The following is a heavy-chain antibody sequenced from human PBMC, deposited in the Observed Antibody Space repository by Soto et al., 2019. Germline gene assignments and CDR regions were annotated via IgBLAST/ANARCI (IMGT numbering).Heavy chain of an antibody. CDR2: ISADGERT. V-gene: IGHV3-23*01. J-gene: IGHJ4*02. Sequence: EVQLLEAGGGLVQPGGSLRLSCAASGFMFNNQDMCWVRQAPGEGLEWVSGISADGERTYYADSLWGRFTISRDNSKNMLYLQANSLRAEDTAIYYCANDAPRPNGWLFFDYWGQGLLVTVSS. CDR3: ANDAPRPNGWLFFDY. D-gene: IGHD3-22*01. CDR1: GFMFNNQD.